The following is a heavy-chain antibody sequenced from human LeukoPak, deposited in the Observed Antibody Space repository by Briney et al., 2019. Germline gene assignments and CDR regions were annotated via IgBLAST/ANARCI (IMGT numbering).Heavy chain of an antibody. CDR1: GYSISSGYY. V-gene: IGHV4-38-2*02. CDR3: AGAYCGGDCYSGRTFDI. D-gene: IGHD2-21*02. J-gene: IGHJ3*02. Sequence: KTSETLSLTCTVSGYSISSGYYWGWIRQPPGKGLEWIGSIYHSGTTYYNPSLKSRVTISVDTSKNQFSLKLSSVTAADTAVYYCAGAYCGGDCYSGRTFDIWGQGTMVTVSS. CDR2: IYHSGTT.